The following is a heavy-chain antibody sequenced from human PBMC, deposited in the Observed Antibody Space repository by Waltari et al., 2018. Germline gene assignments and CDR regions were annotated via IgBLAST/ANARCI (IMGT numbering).Heavy chain of an antibody. CDR3: ARQGLYCRSSNCVGLDFSH. CDR2: IYYDGNT. D-gene: IGHD2-2*01. Sequence: QESGPGLLKPSETLSLTCAVSGGSVTDTSYFWGWIRQAPGKGLEWLGNIYYDGNTNYNPSLKRRVSISVDTSQKQFSLKLTSVTATDTAVYYCARQGLYCRSSNCVGLDFSHWGQGTLVAVS. J-gene: IGHJ4*02. CDR1: GGSVTDTSYF. V-gene: IGHV4-39*01.